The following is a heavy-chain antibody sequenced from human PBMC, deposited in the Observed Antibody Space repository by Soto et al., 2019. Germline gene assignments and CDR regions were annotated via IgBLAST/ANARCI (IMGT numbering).Heavy chain of an antibody. V-gene: IGHV4-34*01. CDR2: INHSGST. CDR1: VGSFSGYY. CDR3: ARSYDFWSGSPIYYFDY. D-gene: IGHD3-3*01. J-gene: IGHJ4*02. Sequence: QVQLQQWGAGLLKPSETLPLTCAVYVGSFSGYYWSWIRQPPGKGLEWIGEINHSGSTNYNPSLKSRVTISVDTSKNQFSLKLSSVTAADTAVYYCARSYDFWSGSPIYYFDYWGQGTLVTVSS.